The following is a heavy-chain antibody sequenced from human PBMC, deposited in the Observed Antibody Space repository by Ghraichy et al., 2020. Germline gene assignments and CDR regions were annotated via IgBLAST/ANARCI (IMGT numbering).Heavy chain of an antibody. J-gene: IGHJ6*02. CDR1: GGSINSSSCY. CDR3: VTHRARFGINHYYYGMDV. Sequence: SETLSLTCTVSGGSINSSSCYWGWIRQSPGKGLEWIGSIYYAGSAYYNPSLKSRVTISIDTSKNQVSLKLSSVTTADTAVYYCVTHRARFGINHYYYGMDVWSQGTTVTVSS. CDR2: IYYAGSA. D-gene: IGHD1-14*01. V-gene: IGHV4-39*01.